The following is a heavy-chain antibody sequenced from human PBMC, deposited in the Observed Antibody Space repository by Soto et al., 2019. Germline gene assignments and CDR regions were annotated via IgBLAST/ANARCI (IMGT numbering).Heavy chain of an antibody. J-gene: IGHJ4*02. Sequence: QITLKESGPTLVKPTQTLTLTCSFSGFSFSTSRVGVCWIRQSPGKALQGLALVYWDDDKLYSPYLESGLTSPQATTKNQVVLTVTAIDPVDTATYFCVHSPHESGRRHFDHWGQGTLVTVSS. CDR2: VYWDDDK. D-gene: IGHD3-10*01. CDR1: GFSFSTSRVG. CDR3: VHSPHESGRRHFDH. V-gene: IGHV2-5*02.